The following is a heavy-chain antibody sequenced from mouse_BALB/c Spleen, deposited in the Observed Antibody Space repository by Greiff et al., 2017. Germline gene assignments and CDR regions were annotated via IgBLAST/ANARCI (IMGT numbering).Heavy chain of an antibody. D-gene: IGHD2-14*01. CDR2: IDPSTGNT. CDR1: GYTFTSYW. CDR3: ARYYRYGPDYAMDY. V-gene: IGHV1-7*01. J-gene: IGHJ4*01. Sequence: QVHVKQSGAELVKPGASVKLSCKASGYTFTSYWMHWVKQRPGQGLEWIGYIDPSTGNTEYNQKFKDKATLTADKSSSTAYMQLISLTSEDSAVYYCARYYRYGPDYAMDYWGQGTSVTVSS.